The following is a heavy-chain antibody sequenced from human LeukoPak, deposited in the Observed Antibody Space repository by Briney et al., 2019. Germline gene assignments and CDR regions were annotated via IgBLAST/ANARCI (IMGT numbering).Heavy chain of an antibody. CDR2: INPSGGST. Sequence: GASVKVSCKASGYTFTSYYMHWVRQAPGQGLEWMGIINPSGGSTSYAQKFQGRVTMTRDTSTSTVYMELSSLRSEDTAVYYCAREFSFGVVIIRGYNWFDPWGQGTLVTVSS. CDR3: AREFSFGVVIIRGYNWFDP. CDR1: GYTFTSYY. D-gene: IGHD3-3*01. J-gene: IGHJ5*02. V-gene: IGHV1-46*01.